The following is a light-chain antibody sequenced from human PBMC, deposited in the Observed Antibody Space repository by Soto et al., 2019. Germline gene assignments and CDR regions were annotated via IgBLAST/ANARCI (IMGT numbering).Light chain of an antibody. CDR3: MQALKTRWK. J-gene: IGKJ1*01. CDR1: QSLLHSNGYNY. CDR2: LGS. V-gene: IGKV2-28*01. Sequence: DIVMTQSPLSLPVTPGEPASISCRSSQSLLHSNGYNYLDWYLQKPGQSPQLLIYLGSNRASGVPDRFSRSGSGTHFTLKISRVEAEDVGVYYRMQALKTRWKFRQGTKVDIK.